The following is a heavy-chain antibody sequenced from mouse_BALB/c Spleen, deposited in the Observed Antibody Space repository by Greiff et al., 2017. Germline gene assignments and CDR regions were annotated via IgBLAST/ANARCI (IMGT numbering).Heavy chain of an antibody. D-gene: IGHD2-4*01. J-gene: IGHJ4*01. CDR3: DRWRIYYDYDYAMDY. Sequence: VQLQESGAELMKPGASVKISCKATGYTFSSYWIEWVKQRPGHGLEWIGEIVPGSGSTNYNEKFKGKATFTADTSSTSAYMPLSSLTSEDSAVYYCDRWRIYYDYDYAMDYWGQGTSVTVSA. V-gene: IGHV1-9*01. CDR2: IVPGSGST. CDR1: GYTFSSYW.